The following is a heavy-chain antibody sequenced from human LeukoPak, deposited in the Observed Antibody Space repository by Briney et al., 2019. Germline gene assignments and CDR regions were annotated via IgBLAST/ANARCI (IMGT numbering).Heavy chain of an antibody. CDR1: GFTFSSYE. CDR3: ASSYYDFWSGYSLSYYFDY. Sequence: GGSLRLSCAASGFTFSSYEMNWVRQAPGKGLEWVSYISSSGSTIYYADSVEGRFTISRDNAKNSLYLQMNSLRAEDTAVYYCASSYYDFWSGYSLSYYFDYWGQGTLVTVSS. J-gene: IGHJ4*02. D-gene: IGHD3-3*01. CDR2: ISSSGSTI. V-gene: IGHV3-48*03.